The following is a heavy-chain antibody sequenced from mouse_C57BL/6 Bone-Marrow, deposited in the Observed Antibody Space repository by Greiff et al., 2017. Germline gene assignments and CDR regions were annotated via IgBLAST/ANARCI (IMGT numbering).Heavy chain of an antibody. CDR3: TRKGYGGYLYWYFDV. V-gene: IGHV1-15*01. CDR1: GYTFTDYE. CDR2: IDPETGGT. D-gene: IGHD2-3*01. J-gene: IGHJ1*03. Sequence: QVQLQQSGAELVRPGASVTLSCKASGYTFTDYEMNWVKQTPVHGLEWIGTIDPETGGTAYNQKFKGKAILTADKSSSTAYMELRSLTSEDSAVYYCTRKGYGGYLYWYFDVWGTGTTVTVSS.